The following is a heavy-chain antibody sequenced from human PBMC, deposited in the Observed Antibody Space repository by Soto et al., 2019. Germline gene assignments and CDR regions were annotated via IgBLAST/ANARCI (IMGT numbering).Heavy chain of an antibody. CDR2: MYYSGTT. Sequence: QLQLQESSPGLVEPSETLSLTCTVSGGSISSSDFYWGWLRQPPGKGLDFIGSMYYSGTTYYNPSLKNRITISVDTSKNQFSLKLISVTAADTAVYYCAVVDSTGNWFDPWGQGALVTVSS. J-gene: IGHJ5*02. CDR1: GGSISSSDFY. CDR3: AVVDSTGNWFDP. V-gene: IGHV4-39*01. D-gene: IGHD3-22*01.